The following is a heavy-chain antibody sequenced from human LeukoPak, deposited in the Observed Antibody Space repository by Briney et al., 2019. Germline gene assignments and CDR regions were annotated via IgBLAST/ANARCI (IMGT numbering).Heavy chain of an antibody. V-gene: IGHV4-39*01. J-gene: IGHJ4*02. Sequence: SETLSLTCTVSGGSISSSSYYWGWIRQPPGKVLEWIGSIYYSGSTYYNPSLKSRVTISVDTSKNQFSLKLSSVTAAGTAVYYCARLNGLELPDWGQGTLVTVSS. CDR2: IYYSGST. CDR3: ARLNGLELPD. D-gene: IGHD1-7*01. CDR1: GGSISSSSYY.